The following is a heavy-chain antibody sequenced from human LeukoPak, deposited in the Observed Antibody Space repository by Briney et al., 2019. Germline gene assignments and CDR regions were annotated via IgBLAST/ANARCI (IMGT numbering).Heavy chain of an antibody. CDR3: ARGSCSSTSCYMGDY. CDR2: ISAYNGNT. J-gene: IGHJ4*02. V-gene: IGHV1-18*01. Sequence: ASVKVSCKASGYTFTSYGISWVRQAPGQGLEWMGWISAYNGNTNYAQKLQGRVTMTTDTSTSTAYMELRSLRSDGTAVYYCARGSCSSTSCYMGDYWGQGTLVTVSS. D-gene: IGHD2-2*02. CDR1: GYTFTSYG.